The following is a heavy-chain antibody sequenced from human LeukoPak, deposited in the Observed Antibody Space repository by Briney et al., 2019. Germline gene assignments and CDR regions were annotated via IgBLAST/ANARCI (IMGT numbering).Heavy chain of an antibody. D-gene: IGHD5-24*01. Sequence: SQTLSLTCSVSGVSISSVPYYWTWIRQHPGKGLEWIGYIYYSGSTYYNPSLESRVTISVDMSKYQFSLKLSSVTAADTAVYYCARDKGDYFYYGLDVWGKGTTVTVSS. CDR1: GVSISSVPYY. CDR3: ARDKGDYFYYGLDV. J-gene: IGHJ6*04. V-gene: IGHV4-31*03. CDR2: IYYSGST.